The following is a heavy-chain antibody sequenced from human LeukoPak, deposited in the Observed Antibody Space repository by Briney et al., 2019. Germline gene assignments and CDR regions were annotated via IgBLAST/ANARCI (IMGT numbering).Heavy chain of an antibody. CDR1: GGSISSYY. CDR2: IYTSGST. CDR3: AREGGYYDFWSGRGAFDI. D-gene: IGHD3-3*01. Sequence: SETLPLTCTVSGGSISSYYWSWIRQPAGKGLEWIGRIYTSGSTNYNPSLKSRVTMSVDTSKNQFSLKLSSVTAADTAVYYCAREGGYYDFWSGRGAFDIWGQGTMVTVSS. V-gene: IGHV4-4*07. J-gene: IGHJ3*02.